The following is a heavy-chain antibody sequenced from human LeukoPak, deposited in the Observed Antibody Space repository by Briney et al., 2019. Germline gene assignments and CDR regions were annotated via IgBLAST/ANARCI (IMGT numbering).Heavy chain of an antibody. D-gene: IGHD3-22*01. V-gene: IGHV3-30-3*01. CDR3: ARDTAKVKVDSSGYYYYYYYYGMDV. Sequence: PGGSLRLSCAASGFTFSSYAMHWVRQAPGKGLEWVAVISYDGSNKYYADSVKGQFTISRDNSKNTLYLQMNSLRAEDTAVYYCARDTAKVKVDSSGYYYYYYYYGMDVWGQGTTVTVSS. J-gene: IGHJ6*02. CDR1: GFTFSSYA. CDR2: ISYDGSNK.